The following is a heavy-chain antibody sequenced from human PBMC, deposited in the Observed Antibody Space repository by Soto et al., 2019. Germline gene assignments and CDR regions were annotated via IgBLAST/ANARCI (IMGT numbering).Heavy chain of an antibody. D-gene: IGHD2-15*01. V-gene: IGHV1-69*01. CDR1: GGTFSSYA. Sequence: QVQLVQPGAEVKKPGSSVKVSCKASGGTFSSYAISWVRQAPGQGLEWMGGIIPIFGTANYAQKFQGRVTITADESTSTAYMELSSLRSEDTAVYYCARDPVVVVAATPNYYYGMDVWGQGTTVTVSS. J-gene: IGHJ6*02. CDR2: IIPIFGTA. CDR3: ARDPVVVVAATPNYYYGMDV.